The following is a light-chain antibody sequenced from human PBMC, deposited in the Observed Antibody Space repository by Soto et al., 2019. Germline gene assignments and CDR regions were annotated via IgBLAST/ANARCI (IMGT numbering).Light chain of an antibody. CDR3: CSYAGSYTRV. CDR1: NIGNKS. Sequence: SYELAQPPSVSVAPGQTAMISCGGNNIGNKSVHWYQQRPGQAPVLVVYDDSDRPSGIPERFSGSNSGNTATLNISRVEAGDEADYYCCSYAGSYTRVFGTGTKVTVL. CDR2: DDS. V-gene: IGLV3-21*02. J-gene: IGLJ1*01.